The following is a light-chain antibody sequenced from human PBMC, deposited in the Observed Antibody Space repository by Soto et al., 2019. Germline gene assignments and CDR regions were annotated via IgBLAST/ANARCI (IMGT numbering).Light chain of an antibody. CDR3: CSYAGSYTLL. CDR2: DVT. Sequence: QSALTQPRSVSGSPGQSVTISCTGTSSDVGGYNYVSWYQQHPGKVPKLMIYDVTKRPSGVPDRFSGSKSGNTASLTISGLQAEDEADYYCCSYAGSYTLLFGGGTKLTVI. J-gene: IGLJ2*01. CDR1: SSDVGGYNY. V-gene: IGLV2-11*01.